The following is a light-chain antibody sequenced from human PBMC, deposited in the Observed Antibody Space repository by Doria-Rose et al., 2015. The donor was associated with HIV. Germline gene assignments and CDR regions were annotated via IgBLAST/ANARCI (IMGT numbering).Light chain of an antibody. CDR1: QSIGDK. Sequence: TQSPATLSVSPGERATLSCRASQSIGDKLAWYQQKPGQAPRLLLYNAVTRAAGIPDRFSGSGSGTEFTLTISSLQSDDFVVYYCQQYNDWPPETFGQGTKVEIK. CDR3: QQYNDWPPET. CDR2: NAV. V-gene: IGKV3-15*01. J-gene: IGKJ1*01.